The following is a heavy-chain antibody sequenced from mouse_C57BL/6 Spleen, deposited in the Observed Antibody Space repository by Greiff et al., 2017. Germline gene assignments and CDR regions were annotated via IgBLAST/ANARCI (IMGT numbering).Heavy chain of an antibody. Sequence: EVQLQQSGPELVKPGASVKISCKASGYTFTDYYMNWVKQSHGKSLEWIGDINPNNGGTSYNQKFKGKATLTVDKSSSTAYMELRSLTSEDSAVYYCAAYDYENYWGQGTTLTVSS. CDR3: AAYDYENY. CDR1: GYTFTDYY. V-gene: IGHV1-26*01. J-gene: IGHJ2*01. D-gene: IGHD2-4*01. CDR2: INPNNGGT.